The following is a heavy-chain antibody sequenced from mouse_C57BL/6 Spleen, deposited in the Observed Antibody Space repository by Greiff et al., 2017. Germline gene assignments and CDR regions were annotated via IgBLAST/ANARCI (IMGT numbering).Heavy chain of an antibody. Sequence: QVQLQQSGAELVMPGASVKLSCKASGYTFTSYWMHWVKQRPGQGLEWIGEIDPSDSYTNYNQKFKGKSTLTVDKSSSTAYMQLSSLTSEDSAVYYCARRGGNDYVSWFACWGKGTLVTVSA. CDR1: GYTFTSYW. J-gene: IGHJ3*01. CDR3: ARRGGNDYVSWFAC. CDR2: IDPSDSYT. V-gene: IGHV1-69*01. D-gene: IGHD2-4*01.